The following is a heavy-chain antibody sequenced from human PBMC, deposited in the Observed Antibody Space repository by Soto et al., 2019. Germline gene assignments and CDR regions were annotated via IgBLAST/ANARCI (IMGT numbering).Heavy chain of an antibody. Sequence: ASVKVSCKASGYTFTSYAMHWVRQAPGQRLEWMGWINAGNGNTKYSQKFQGRVTITRDTSASTAYMELSSLRSEDTAVYYCAKGLTIFGVVPNYGMDVWGKGTTVTVSS. CDR3: AKGLTIFGVVPNYGMDV. CDR2: INAGNGNT. V-gene: IGHV1-3*01. J-gene: IGHJ6*04. CDR1: GYTFTSYA. D-gene: IGHD3-3*01.